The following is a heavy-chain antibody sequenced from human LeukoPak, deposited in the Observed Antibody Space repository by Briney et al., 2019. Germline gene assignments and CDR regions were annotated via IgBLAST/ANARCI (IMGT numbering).Heavy chain of an antibody. J-gene: IGHJ4*02. V-gene: IGHV3-30*18. CDR3: AKVPSKVAGTESDY. D-gene: IGHD6-19*01. CDR1: GFTFSSYS. CDR2: ISYDGSNK. Sequence: PGGSLRLSCAASGFTFSSYSMNWVRQAPGKGLEWVAVISYDGSNKYCADSVKGRFTISRDNSKNTLYLQMNSLRAEDTAVYYCAKVPSKVAGTESDYWGQGTLVTVSS.